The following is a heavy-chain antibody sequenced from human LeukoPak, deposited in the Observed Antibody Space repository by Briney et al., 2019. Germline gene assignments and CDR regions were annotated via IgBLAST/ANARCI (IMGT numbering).Heavy chain of an antibody. CDR2: IGVGGRPT. CDR3: AKEMITFGGVIANDY. J-gene: IGHJ4*02. Sequence: PGGSLRLSCAASGFSFSHYSMTWARQASGKGLEWISYIGVGGRPTNYADSVKARFTISRGDAQNSLYLQMNSLRAEDTAVYYCAKEMITFGGVIANDYWGQGTLVTVSS. V-gene: IGHV3-48*01. CDR1: GFSFSHYS. D-gene: IGHD3-16*02.